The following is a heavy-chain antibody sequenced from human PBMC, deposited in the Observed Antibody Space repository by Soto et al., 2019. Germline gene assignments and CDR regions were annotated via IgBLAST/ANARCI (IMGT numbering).Heavy chain of an antibody. Sequence: QVQLQQWGAGLLKPSETLSLTCAVYGGSFSGYYWSWIRQPPGKGLEWIGEINHSGSTNYNPSLKSRVTISVDTSKNQFSLKLSSVTAADTAVYYCARTYCRGGSCYNDAFDIWGQGTMVTVSS. J-gene: IGHJ3*02. CDR3: ARTYCRGGSCYNDAFDI. CDR1: GGSFSGYY. V-gene: IGHV4-34*01. CDR2: INHSGST. D-gene: IGHD2-15*01.